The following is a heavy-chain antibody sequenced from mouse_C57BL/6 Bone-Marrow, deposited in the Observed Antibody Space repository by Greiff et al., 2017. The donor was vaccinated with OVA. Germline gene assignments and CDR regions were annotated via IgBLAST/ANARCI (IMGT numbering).Heavy chain of an antibody. D-gene: IGHD1-2*01. CDR1: GYAFSSSW. Sequence: QVQLKQSGPELVKPGASVKISCKASGYAFSSSWMNWVKQRPGKGLEWIGRIYPGDGDTNYNGKFKGKATLTADKSSSTAYMQLSSLTSEDSAVYFCARRVLRPNYFDYWGQGTTLTVSS. J-gene: IGHJ2*01. V-gene: IGHV1-82*01. CDR3: ARRVLRPNYFDY. CDR2: IYPGDGDT.